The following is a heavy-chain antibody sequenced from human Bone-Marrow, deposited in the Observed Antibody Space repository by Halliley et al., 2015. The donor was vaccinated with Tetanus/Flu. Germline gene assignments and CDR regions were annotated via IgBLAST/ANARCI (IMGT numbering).Heavy chain of an antibody. J-gene: IGHJ4*02. Sequence: IWYDGSNKEYAESVKGRFTISRDNSKNTLYLQMDSLRVEDTAVYYCARGLSHLAMMVGVDHWGQGTPVTVSS. D-gene: IGHD3-22*01. V-gene: IGHV3-33*01. CDR2: IWYDGSNK. CDR3: ARGLSHLAMMVGVDH.